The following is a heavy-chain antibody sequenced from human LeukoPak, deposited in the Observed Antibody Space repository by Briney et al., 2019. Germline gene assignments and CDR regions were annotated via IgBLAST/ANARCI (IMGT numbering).Heavy chain of an antibody. Sequence: PGGSLRLSCAASGFTFSSYGMHWVRQAPGKGLEWVAVISYDGSNKYYADSVKGRFTISRDTAKNSLYLQMNSLRAEDTAVYYCARSIGENYYFDYWGQGTLVTVSS. D-gene: IGHD2-15*01. J-gene: IGHJ4*02. CDR1: GFTFSSYG. CDR3: ARSIGENYYFDY. CDR2: ISYDGSNK. V-gene: IGHV3-30*03.